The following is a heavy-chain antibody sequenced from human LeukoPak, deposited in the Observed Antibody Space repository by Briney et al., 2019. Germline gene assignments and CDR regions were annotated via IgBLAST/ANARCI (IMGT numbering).Heavy chain of an antibody. V-gene: IGHV4-59*01. CDR3: AGSGGSGSYYNPGFDY. D-gene: IGHD3-10*01. J-gene: IGHJ4*02. CDR2: IYYSGST. CDR1: GGSISSYY. Sequence: PSETLSLTCTVSGGSISSYYWSWIRQPPGKGLEWIGYIYYSGSTNYNPSLKSRVTISVDTSKNQFSLKLSSVTAADTAVYYCAGSGGSGSYYNPGFDYWGQGTLVTVSS.